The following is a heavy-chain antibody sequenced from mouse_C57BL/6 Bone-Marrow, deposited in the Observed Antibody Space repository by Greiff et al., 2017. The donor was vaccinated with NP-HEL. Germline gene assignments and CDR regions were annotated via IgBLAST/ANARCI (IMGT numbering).Heavy chain of an antibody. V-gene: IGHV1-82*01. Sequence: VKLMESGPELVKPGASVKISCKASGYAFSSSWMNWVKQRPGKGLEWIGRIYPGDGDTNYNEKFKSKATLTVDTSSSTAYMQLSSLTSEDSAVYYCARSRDYDYPFDYWGQGTTLTVSS. CDR1: GYAFSSSW. CDR2: IYPGDGDT. CDR3: ARSRDYDYPFDY. D-gene: IGHD2-4*01. J-gene: IGHJ2*01.